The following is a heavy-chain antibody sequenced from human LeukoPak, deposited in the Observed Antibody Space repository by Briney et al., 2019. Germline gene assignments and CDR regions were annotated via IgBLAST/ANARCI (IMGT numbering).Heavy chain of an antibody. CDR2: IYHSGST. J-gene: IGHJ4*02. D-gene: IGHD3-3*01. CDR3: ARDITIFGPAGGFDY. Sequence: SETLSLTCTVSGCSISSGYYWGWIRQPPGKGLEWIGSIYHSGSTYYNPSLKSRVTISVDTSKNQFSLKLSSVTAADTAVYYCARDITIFGPAGGFDYWGQGTLVTVSS. V-gene: IGHV4-38-2*02. CDR1: GCSISSGYY.